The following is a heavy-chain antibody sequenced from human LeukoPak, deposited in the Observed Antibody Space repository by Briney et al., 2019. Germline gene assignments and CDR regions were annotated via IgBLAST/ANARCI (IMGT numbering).Heavy chain of an antibody. J-gene: IGHJ5*02. D-gene: IGHD1-1*01. CDR2: ISAYNGNT. Sequence: ASVKVSCKASGHTFTSYGISWVRQAPGQGGEWMGWISAYNGNTKYAQKVQGRVTITTDTSTSTAYMELRSLRSDDTAVYYCASAGVRDYNWHDFVSNWFDPWGQGTLVTVSS. V-gene: IGHV1-18*04. CDR1: GHTFTSYG. CDR3: ASAGVRDYNWHDFVSNWFDP.